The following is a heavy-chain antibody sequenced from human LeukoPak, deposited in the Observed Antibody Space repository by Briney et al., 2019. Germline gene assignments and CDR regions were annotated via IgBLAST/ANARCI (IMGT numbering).Heavy chain of an antibody. D-gene: IGHD5-12*01. CDR3: ARDWADSGYDGDAFDI. CDR1: GFTFSSYA. V-gene: IGHV3-30*01. CDR2: ISYDGSNK. J-gene: IGHJ3*02. Sequence: PGGSLRLSCAASGFTFSSYAMHWVRQAPGKGLEWVAVISYDGSNKYYADPVKGRFTISRDNSKNTLYLQMNSLRAEDTAVYYCARDWADSGYDGDAFDIWGQGTMVTVSS.